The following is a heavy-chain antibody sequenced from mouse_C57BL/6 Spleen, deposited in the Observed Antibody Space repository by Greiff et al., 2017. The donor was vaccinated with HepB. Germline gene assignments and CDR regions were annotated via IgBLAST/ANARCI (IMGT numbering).Heavy chain of an antibody. CDR2: IYPRSGHT. J-gene: IGHJ2*01. V-gene: IGHV1-81*01. CDR1: GFTFTSYG. D-gene: IGHD2-4*01. Sequence: VQVQQSVAELARPGASVKLSCKASGFTFTSYGISWVKRRTGQGLEWIGGIYPRSGHTYYTKKFKGKATLSADKSSSTAYMELRSLTSEDSAVYFCAGLYYDYPCYFDYWGQGTTLTVSS. CDR3: AGLYYDYPCYFDY.